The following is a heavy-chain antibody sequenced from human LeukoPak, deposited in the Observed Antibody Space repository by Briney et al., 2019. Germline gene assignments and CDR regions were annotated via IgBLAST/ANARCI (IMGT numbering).Heavy chain of an antibody. D-gene: IGHD3-10*01. J-gene: IGHJ4*02. CDR2: ISTDGGGT. V-gene: IGHV3-64*01. Sequence: GGSLRLSCAASGFTFTTYAMHWVRQAPGRGLEYVSAISTDGGGTYYANSVKGRFTISRDNSKNTLYLQMGSLRAEDMAVYYCARDPVGTFGELLPDYWGQGTLVTVSS. CDR1: GFTFTTYA. CDR3: ARDPVGTFGELLPDY.